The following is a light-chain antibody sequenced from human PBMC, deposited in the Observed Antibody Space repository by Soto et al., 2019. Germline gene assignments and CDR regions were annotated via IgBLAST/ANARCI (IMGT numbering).Light chain of an antibody. CDR2: NAS. J-gene: IGKJ4*01. CDR3: LQYDNLPRT. Sequence: DIQMTQSPSTLSASAGDRATITCRASQSISSWLAWYQHKPGKAPKLLIYNASNLERGVPSRFSASRSGTDFTLTISSLQAEDFATYYCLQYDNLPRTFGGGTKVDIK. CDR1: QSISSW. V-gene: IGKV1-5*03.